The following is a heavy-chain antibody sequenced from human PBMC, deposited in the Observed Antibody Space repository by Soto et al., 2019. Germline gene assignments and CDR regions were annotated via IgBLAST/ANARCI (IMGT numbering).Heavy chain of an antibody. CDR2: IHSDGST. CDR1: GFTVSNNY. Sequence: EVQLVDSGGGLVQPGGSLRLSCAASGFTVSNNYITWVRQAPGKGLEWVSVIHSDGSTYYADSVKGRFTIPRHNSKDTEYLQMNSLRPEDTAVYYCTRDHYGDSSYYFDYWGQGTLVTVSS. CDR3: TRDHYGDSSYYFDY. V-gene: IGHV3-53*04. J-gene: IGHJ4*02. D-gene: IGHD4-17*01.